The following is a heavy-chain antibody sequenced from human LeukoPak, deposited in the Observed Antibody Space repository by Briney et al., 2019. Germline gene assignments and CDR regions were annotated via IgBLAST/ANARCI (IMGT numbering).Heavy chain of an antibody. V-gene: IGHV4-34*01. J-gene: IGHJ3*02. Sequence: SETLSLTCAVYGGSFSGYYWSWIRQPPGKGLEWTGEINHSGSTNYNPSLKSRVTISVDTSKNQFSLKLSSVTAADTAVYYCARPTDSSGYYDAFDIWGQGTMVTVSS. CDR1: GGSFSGYY. D-gene: IGHD3-22*01. CDR2: INHSGST. CDR3: ARPTDSSGYYDAFDI.